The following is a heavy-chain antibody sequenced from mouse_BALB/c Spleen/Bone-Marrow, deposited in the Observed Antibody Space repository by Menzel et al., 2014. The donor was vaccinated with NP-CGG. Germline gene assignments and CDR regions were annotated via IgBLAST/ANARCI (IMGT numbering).Heavy chain of an antibody. J-gene: IGHJ2*01. V-gene: IGHV5-6-4*01. CDR3: TREDTKWDFDY. CDR2: ISSGGSYT. D-gene: IGHD1-3*01. Sequence: EVKLQGSGGGLVKPGGSLKLSCAASGFTFSSYTMSWVRQTPEKRLEWVATISSGGSYTYYPDSVKGRFTISRDNAKNTLCLQMNSLKSENTAMYYCTREDTKWDFDYWGQGTTLTVSS. CDR1: GFTFSSYT.